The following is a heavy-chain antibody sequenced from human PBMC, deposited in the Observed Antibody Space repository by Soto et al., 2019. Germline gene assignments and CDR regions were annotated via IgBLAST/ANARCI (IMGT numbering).Heavy chain of an antibody. V-gene: IGHV5-10-1*01. J-gene: IGHJ6*02. CDR3: ARQYYDSSGYPSRVHHYYGMDV. CDR1: GYSFTSYW. D-gene: IGHD3-22*01. Sequence: GESLKISCKGSGYSFTSYWISWVRQMPGKGLEWMGRIDPSDSYTNYSPSFQGHVTISADKSISTAYLQWSSLKASDTAMYYCARQYYDSSGYPSRVHHYYGMDVWGQGTTVTVS. CDR2: IDPSDSYT.